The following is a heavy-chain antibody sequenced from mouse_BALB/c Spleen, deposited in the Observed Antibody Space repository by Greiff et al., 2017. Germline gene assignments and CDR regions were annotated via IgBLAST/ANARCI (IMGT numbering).Heavy chain of an antibody. CDR1: GFNIKDTY. J-gene: IGHJ3*01. D-gene: IGHD2-4*01. CDR3: ASGRVGDYDEFAY. CDR2: IDPANGNT. Sequence: EVNVVESGAELVKPGASVKLSCTASGFNIKDTYMHWVKQRPEQGLEWIGRIDPANGNTKYDPKFQGKATITADTSSNTAYLQLSSLTSEDTAVYYCASGRVGDYDEFAYWGQGTLVTVSA. V-gene: IGHV14-3*02.